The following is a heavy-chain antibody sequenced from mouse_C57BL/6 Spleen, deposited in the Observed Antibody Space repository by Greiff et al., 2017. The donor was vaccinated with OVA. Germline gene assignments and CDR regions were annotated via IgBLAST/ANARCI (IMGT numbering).Heavy chain of an antibody. CDR3: TRYDGYFYYAMDY. J-gene: IGHJ4*01. V-gene: IGHV1-5*01. CDR1: GYTFTSYW. Sequence: VQLQQSGTVLARPGASVKMSCKTSGYTFTSYWMHWVKQRPGQGLEWIGAIYPGNSDTSYNQKFKGKAKLTAVTSASTAYMELSSLTNEDSAVYYCTRYDGYFYYAMDYWGQGTSGTVSS. D-gene: IGHD2-3*01. CDR2: IYPGNSDT.